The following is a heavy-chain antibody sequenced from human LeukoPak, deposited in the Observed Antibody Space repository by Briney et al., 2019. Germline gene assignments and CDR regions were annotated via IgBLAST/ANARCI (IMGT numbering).Heavy chain of an antibody. Sequence: GGSLRLSCAASGFTFSGSAMHWVRQASGKGLEWVGRIRSTANNFATAYAASVKGRFTISRDDSKNTAYLQMNSLKTEDTAVYYCAKDRGYGSGSLTWDYWGQGTLVTVSS. J-gene: IGHJ4*02. V-gene: IGHV3-73*01. CDR2: IRSTANNFAT. CDR3: AKDRGYGSGSLTWDY. D-gene: IGHD3-10*01. CDR1: GFTFSGSA.